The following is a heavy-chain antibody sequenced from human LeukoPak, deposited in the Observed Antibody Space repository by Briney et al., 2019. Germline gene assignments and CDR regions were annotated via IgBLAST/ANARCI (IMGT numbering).Heavy chain of an antibody. V-gene: IGHV5-10-1*01. CDR1: GSSFTSYW. D-gene: IGHD3-9*01. CDR2: IDPSDSYT. Sequence: PGESLKISCKGSGSSFTSYWISWVRQMPGKGLEWMGRIDPSDSYTNYSPSFQGHVTISADKSISTAYLQWSSLKASDTAMYYCAREDILTGYYIREPTSPSPSDYWGQGTLVTVSS. J-gene: IGHJ4*02. CDR3: AREDILTGYYIREPTSPSPSDY.